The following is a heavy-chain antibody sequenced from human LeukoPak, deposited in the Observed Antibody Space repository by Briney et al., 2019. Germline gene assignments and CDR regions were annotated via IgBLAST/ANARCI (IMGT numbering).Heavy chain of an antibody. J-gene: IGHJ4*02. CDR2: SYPGDSDT. V-gene: IGHV5-51*01. D-gene: IGHD4-23*01. CDR1: GYSFTTYW. Sequence: GESLKISCKGSGYSFTTYWIGWVRQMPGKGLEWMGISYPGDSDTRYSPSFQGQVTMSADKSISTAYLQWSSLKASDTAIHYCARLNSSVFDHWGQGTLVTVSS. CDR3: ARLNSSVFDH.